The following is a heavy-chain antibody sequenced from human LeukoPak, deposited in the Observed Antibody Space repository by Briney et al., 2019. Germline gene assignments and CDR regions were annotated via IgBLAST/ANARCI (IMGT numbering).Heavy chain of an antibody. D-gene: IGHD3-22*01. CDR2: IYYSGST. J-gene: IGHJ4*02. CDR1: GGSISSGDYY. Sequence: SETLSLTCTVSGGSISSGDYYWSWIRQPPGKGLEWIGYIYYSGSTYYNPSLKSRVTISVDTSKNQFSLKLSSVTAADTAVYYCARHGAHSSGYSDYFDYWGQGTLVTVSS. V-gene: IGHV4-30-4*01. CDR3: ARHGAHSSGYSDYFDY.